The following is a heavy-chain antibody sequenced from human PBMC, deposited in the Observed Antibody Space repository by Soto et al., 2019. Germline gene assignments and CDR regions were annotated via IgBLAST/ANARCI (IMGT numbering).Heavy chain of an antibody. CDR2: IYHSGST. V-gene: IGHV4-4*02. D-gene: IGHD5-18*01. J-gene: IGHJ4*02. CDR1: SGSISSSNW. CDR3: ARKRGYSYGKFFYFDY. Sequence: SETLSLTCAVSSGSISSSNWWSWVRQPPGKGLEWIGEIYHSGSTNYNPSLKSRVTISVDKSKNQFSLKLSSVTAADTAVYYCARKRGYSYGKFFYFDYWGQGTLVTVSS.